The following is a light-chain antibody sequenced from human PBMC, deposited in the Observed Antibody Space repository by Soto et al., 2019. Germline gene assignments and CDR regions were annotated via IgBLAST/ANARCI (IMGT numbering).Light chain of an antibody. V-gene: IGLV2-11*01. Sequence: QSALTQPRSVSGSPGQSVAISCTGTSSDVGGYNYVSWYQQHPGKVPKVIIYDVTKRPSGVPDRFSGSRSGNTASLTISGLQAEDEADYYCCSYAGSYTLVFGGGTKVTVL. CDR3: CSYAGSYTLV. CDR2: DVT. J-gene: IGLJ2*01. CDR1: SSDVGGYNY.